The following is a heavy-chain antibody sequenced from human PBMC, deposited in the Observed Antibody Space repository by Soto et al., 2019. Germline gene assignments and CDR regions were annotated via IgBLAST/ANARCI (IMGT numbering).Heavy chain of an antibody. CDR1: GFTFSNYW. J-gene: IGHJ5*02. V-gene: IGHV3-74*01. D-gene: IGHD4-17*01. CDR3: ARGGLRAYWIDP. Sequence: EVQLVGSGGGLIQPGGSLRLSCAASGFTFSNYWIHWVRQAPGEGLVWLSRINGDGSGTNYADSVKGRFTISRDNAKNTVYVQMNSLRAEDTAVYYCARGGLRAYWIDPWGQGTLVTVSS. CDR2: INGDGSGT.